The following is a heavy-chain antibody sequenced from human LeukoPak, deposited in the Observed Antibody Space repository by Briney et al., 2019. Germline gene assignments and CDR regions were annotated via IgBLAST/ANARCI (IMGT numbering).Heavy chain of an antibody. V-gene: IGHV3-23*01. D-gene: IGHD6-19*01. CDR2: ISGSGGST. Sequence: GGSLRLSCAASGFTFSTYAMSWVRQAPGKGLEWVSAISGSGGSTYYADSVKGRFTVSRDNAGNSMYLQMNNLRDDDTAVYFCARVQTDSRGWYHFGYWGQGTLVTVSS. J-gene: IGHJ4*02. CDR1: GFTFSTYA. CDR3: ARVQTDSRGWYHFGY.